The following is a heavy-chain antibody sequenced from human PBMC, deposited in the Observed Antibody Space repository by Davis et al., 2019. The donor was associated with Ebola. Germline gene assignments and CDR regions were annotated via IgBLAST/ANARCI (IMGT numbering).Heavy chain of an antibody. CDR3: ARVVLLWFGELLYYYYGMDV. Sequence: SETLSLTCAVYGGSFSGYYRSWIRQPPGKGLEWIGEINHSGSTNYNPSLKSRVTISVDTTKNQFSLKLSSVTAADTAVYYCARVVLLWFGELLYYYYGMDVWGQGTTVTVSS. V-gene: IGHV4-34*01. J-gene: IGHJ6*02. CDR1: GGSFSGYY. CDR2: INHSGST. D-gene: IGHD3-10*01.